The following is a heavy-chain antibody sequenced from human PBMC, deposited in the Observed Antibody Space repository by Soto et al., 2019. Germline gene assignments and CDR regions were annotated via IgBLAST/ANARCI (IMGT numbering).Heavy chain of an antibody. Sequence: GGSLRLSCAASGFTFDDYAMHWVRQAPGKGLEWVSGISWNSGSIGYADSVKGRFTISRDNAKNSLYLQMNSLRAEDTALYYCAKDLSGWYIDYWGQGTLVTVSS. CDR2: ISWNSGSI. CDR1: GFTFDDYA. V-gene: IGHV3-9*01. CDR3: AKDLSGWYIDY. J-gene: IGHJ4*02. D-gene: IGHD6-19*01.